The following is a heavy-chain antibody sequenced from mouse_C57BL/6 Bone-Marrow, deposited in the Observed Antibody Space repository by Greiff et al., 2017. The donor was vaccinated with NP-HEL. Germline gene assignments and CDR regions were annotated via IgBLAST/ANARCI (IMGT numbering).Heavy chain of an antibody. D-gene: IGHD1-1*01. V-gene: IGHV4-1*01. CDR1: GIDFSRYW. J-gene: IGHJ1*03. CDR3: ARDYYGSSYVLYWYFDV. Sequence: DVMLVESGGGLMQPGGSLKLSCAASGIDFSRYWMSWVRRAPGKGLEWIGEINPDSSTINYAPSLKDKFIISRDNAKNTLYLQMSKVRSEDTALYYCARDYYGSSYVLYWYFDVWGTGTTVTVSS. CDR2: INPDSSTI.